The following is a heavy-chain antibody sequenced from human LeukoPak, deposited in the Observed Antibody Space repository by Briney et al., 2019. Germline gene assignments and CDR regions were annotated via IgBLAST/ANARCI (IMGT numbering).Heavy chain of an antibody. Sequence: PSETLSLTCTVSGGSISSSYWSWIRQPPGKGLEWIGYISDSGSTNYNPSLKSRVTISVDTSKNQLFLKLRSVTTADTAVYYCATNSGWFDYWGQGTLVTVSS. CDR1: GGSISSSY. D-gene: IGHD6-25*01. J-gene: IGHJ4*02. V-gene: IGHV4-59*01. CDR3: ATNSGWFDY. CDR2: ISDSGST.